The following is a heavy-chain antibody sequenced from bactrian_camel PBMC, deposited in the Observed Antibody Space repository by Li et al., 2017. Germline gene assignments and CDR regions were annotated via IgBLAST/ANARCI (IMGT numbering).Heavy chain of an antibody. V-gene: IGHV3S6*01. CDR1: GSMPSMNC. J-gene: IGHJ4*01. CDR3: AGVEIDRLCRWTEFTY. Sequence: HVQLVESGGGSVQAGGSLRLSCVASGSMPSMNCLSWVRQAPGKEREGVAHLYSVGGDTYYADSVKGRFTISQDNDKNTIHLQMNSLNPDDTAMYYCAGVEIDRLCRWTEFTYWGQGTQVTVS. D-gene: IGHD4*01. CDR2: LYSVGGDT.